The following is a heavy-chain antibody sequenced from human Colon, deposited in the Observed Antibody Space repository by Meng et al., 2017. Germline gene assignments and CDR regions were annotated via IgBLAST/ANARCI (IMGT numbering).Heavy chain of an antibody. CDR2: MHHSGST. D-gene: IGHD2/OR15-2a*01. CDR1: GYSLNSGYY. CDR3: ARESGLLSAIVEIGRAGRFDP. Sequence: QVGLEGSGPGLVKPSETLSLTCAVSGYSLNSGYYWGWIRQAPGRGLEWIASMHHSGSTYYNPSLKTRLSLSIDTSRNELSLKLTSVTAADSAVYYCARESGLLSAIVEIGRAGRFDPWGLGTLVTVSS. J-gene: IGHJ5*02. V-gene: IGHV4-38-2*02.